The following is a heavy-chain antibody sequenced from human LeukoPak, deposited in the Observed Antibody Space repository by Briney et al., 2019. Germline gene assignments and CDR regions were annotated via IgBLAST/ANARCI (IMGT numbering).Heavy chain of an antibody. CDR3: ARGYCSGGSCYHFFNY. J-gene: IGHJ4*02. CDR2: ISRSSSYI. CDR1: GFTFSSYS. V-gene: IGHV3-21*01. Sequence: PGGSLRLSCAASGFTFSSYSMNWVRQAPGKGLEWVSSISRSSSYIYYADSVKGRFTISRDNAKNSLYLQMDSLRAEDTAVYYCARGYCSGGSCYHFFNYWGQGTLVTVSS. D-gene: IGHD2-15*01.